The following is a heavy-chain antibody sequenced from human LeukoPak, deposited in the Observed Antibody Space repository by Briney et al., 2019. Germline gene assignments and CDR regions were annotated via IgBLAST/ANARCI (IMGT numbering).Heavy chain of an antibody. V-gene: IGHV3-33*06. Sequence: GGSLRLSCAASGFTFRSCGMHWVRQAPGKGPEWVAAIWYDGTNKYYVASVKGRFTISRDNSKNTLSLQMNSLRVEDTAVYYCAKGGDFGDYPTTYYFDYWGQGTLVTVSS. D-gene: IGHD4-17*01. CDR3: AKGGDFGDYPTTYYFDY. CDR1: GFTFRSCG. J-gene: IGHJ4*02. CDR2: IWYDGTNK.